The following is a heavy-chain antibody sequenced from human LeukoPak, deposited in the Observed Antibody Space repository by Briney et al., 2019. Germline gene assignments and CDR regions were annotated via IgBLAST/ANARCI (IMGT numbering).Heavy chain of an antibody. CDR1: GFTFSSYA. CDR3: AKGGIYADCDY. D-gene: IGHD3-16*01. V-gene: IGHV3-23*01. CDR2: ISNSGTTT. J-gene: IGHJ4*02. Sequence: PGGSLRLSCAASGFTFSSYAMSWVRQAPGKGLEWVSSISNSGTTTYYADSVKGRFTISRNNSKNTVYLQMNSLRAEDTAVYYCAKGGIYADCDYWGQGTLVTVSS.